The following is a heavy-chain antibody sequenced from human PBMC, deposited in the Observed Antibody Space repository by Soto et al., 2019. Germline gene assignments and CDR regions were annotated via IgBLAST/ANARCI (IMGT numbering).Heavy chain of an antibody. CDR1: GGSFSGYY. CDR3: ASVRGGGGHYGAFAI. Sequence: PSETLSLTCAVYGGSFSGYYWSWIRQPPGKGMEWIGEINHSGSTNYNPSLKSRVTISVDTSKNQFSLRLSSVTAADTAVYYCASVRGGGGHYGAFAIRARGTMVTGSS. D-gene: IGHD3-10*01. V-gene: IGHV4-34*01. CDR2: INHSGST. J-gene: IGHJ3*02.